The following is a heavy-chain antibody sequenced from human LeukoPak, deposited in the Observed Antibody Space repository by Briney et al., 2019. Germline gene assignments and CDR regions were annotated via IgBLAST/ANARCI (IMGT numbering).Heavy chain of an antibody. Sequence: GGSLRLSCTVSGFTVSSNSWSWVRQAPGKGLEWVSFIYSGGNTHYSDSVKGRFTISRDNSKNTLYLQMNSLRAEDTAVYFCAKDVVGQQWPENYWGQGTLVTVSS. J-gene: IGHJ4*02. V-gene: IGHV3-53*05. CDR2: IYSGGNT. CDR1: GFTVSSNS. CDR3: AKDVVGQQWPENY. D-gene: IGHD6-19*01.